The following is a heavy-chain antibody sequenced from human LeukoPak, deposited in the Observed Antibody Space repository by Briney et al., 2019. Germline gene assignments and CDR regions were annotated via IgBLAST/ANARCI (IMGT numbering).Heavy chain of an antibody. D-gene: IGHD3-10*01. V-gene: IGHV4-39*01. CDR3: AKHYMGSSYNRGLDY. CDR1: GGSISSSSYY. J-gene: IGHJ4*02. Sequence: SETLSLTCTVSGGSISSSSYYWGWIRQPPGKGLEWIGTIYYSGYTYYNPSLKSRVTISVDTSKNQFSLKLSSVTAADTAVYYCAKHYMGSSYNRGLDYWGQGTLVTVSS. CDR2: IYYSGYT.